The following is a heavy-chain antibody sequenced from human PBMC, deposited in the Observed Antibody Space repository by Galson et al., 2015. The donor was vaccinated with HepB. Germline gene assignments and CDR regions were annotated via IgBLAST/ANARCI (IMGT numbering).Heavy chain of an antibody. D-gene: IGHD1-26*01. V-gene: IGHV3-48*02. CDR1: GFTFSSYS. Sequence: SLRLSCAASGFTFSSYSMNWVRQAPGKGLEWISYISGSGRTIYYADSVEGRFTISRDNAKNSLYLQMNSLRDEDTAVYYCARAPSESSPFDYWGQGTLVTVSS. CDR3: ARAPSESSPFDY. CDR2: ISGSGRTI. J-gene: IGHJ4*02.